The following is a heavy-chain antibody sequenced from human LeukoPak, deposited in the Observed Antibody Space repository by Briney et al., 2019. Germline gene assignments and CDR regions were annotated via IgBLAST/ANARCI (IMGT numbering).Heavy chain of an antibody. Sequence: GASVKVSCKASGYTFTSYDINWVRQATGQGLEWMGWMNPNSGNTGYAQKFQGRVTITRGTSASTAYMELSSLRSEDTAVYYCARDRLAVAGTIPFDYWGQGTLVTVSS. D-gene: IGHD6-19*01. CDR1: GYTFTSYD. CDR3: ARDRLAVAGTIPFDY. J-gene: IGHJ4*02. V-gene: IGHV1-8*01. CDR2: MNPNSGNT.